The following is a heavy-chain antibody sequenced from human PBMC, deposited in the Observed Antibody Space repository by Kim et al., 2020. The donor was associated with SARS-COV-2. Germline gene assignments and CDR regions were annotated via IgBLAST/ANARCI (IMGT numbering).Heavy chain of an antibody. J-gene: IGHJ4*02. V-gene: IGHV4-39*07. CDR1: GGSISSSSYY. CDR3: ARGTYYYDSSGYYLLDY. CDR2: IYYSGST. Sequence: SETLSLTCTVSGGSISSSSYYWGWIRQPPGKGLEWIGSIYYSGSTYYNPSLKSRVTISVDTSKNQFSLKLSSVTAADTAVYYCARGTYYYDSSGYYLLDYWGQGTLVTVSS. D-gene: IGHD3-22*01.